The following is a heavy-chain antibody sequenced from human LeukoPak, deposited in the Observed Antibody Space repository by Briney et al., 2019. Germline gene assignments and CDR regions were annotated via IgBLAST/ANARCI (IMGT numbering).Heavy chain of an antibody. J-gene: IGHJ3*02. CDR1: GDTVTTDY. D-gene: IGHD3/OR15-3a*01. V-gene: IGHV1-46*01. CDR2: VNSKDGST. CDR3: ANGLVSDAFDI. Sequence: ASVKVSCKASGDTVTTDYTHWLRQSPGQGLEWVGIVNSKDGSTSLAQKPQGRVTMTTDTSTSTAYMELRSLRSDDTAVYYCANGLVSDAFDIWGQGTMVTVSS.